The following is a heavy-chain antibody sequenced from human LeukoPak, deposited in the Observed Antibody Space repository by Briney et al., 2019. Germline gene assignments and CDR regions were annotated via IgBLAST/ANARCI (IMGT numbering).Heavy chain of an antibody. J-gene: IGHJ4*02. CDR3: ARVEVAADAGKVCD. CDR1: GGPISSGDYY. Sequence: SETLSLTCTVSGGPISSGDYYWSWIRQPPGKGLEWIGYIYYSGSTYYNPSLKSRVTISVDTSKNQFSLKLSSVTAADTAVYYCARVEVAADAGKVCDWGQGTLVTVSS. CDR2: IYYSGST. V-gene: IGHV4-30-4*01. D-gene: IGHD6-13*01.